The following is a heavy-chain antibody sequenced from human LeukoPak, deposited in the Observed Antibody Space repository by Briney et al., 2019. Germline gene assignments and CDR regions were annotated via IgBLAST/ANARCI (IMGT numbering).Heavy chain of an antibody. CDR2: FYYSDST. CDR3: VSQTSAADSFDY. V-gene: IGHV4-39*01. J-gene: IGHJ4*02. Sequence: SETLSLTCTVSGASISSSGYSWAWLRQPPGKGLEWIGTFYYSDSTKYSPSLKSRVTISVDTSKNQFSVKLSSVTAADTAVYYCVSQTSAADSFDYWGQGTLVTVSS. D-gene: IGHD6-25*01. CDR1: GASISSSGYS.